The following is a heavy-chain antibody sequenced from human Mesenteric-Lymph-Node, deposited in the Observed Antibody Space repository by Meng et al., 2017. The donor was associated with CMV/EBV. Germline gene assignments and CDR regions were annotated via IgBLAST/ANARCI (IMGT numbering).Heavy chain of an antibody. J-gene: IGHJ6*02. D-gene: IGHD2-15*01. Sequence: GGSLRLSCAASGFIFDDYAMHWVRQTPGKGLEWVSGISWNSNSLDYADSVRGRFTISRDNAKNSLYLQMNSLRAEDTAVYYCARSPGLVVVAATSLYYYYGMDVWGQGTTVTVSS. CDR1: GFIFDDYA. CDR3: ARSPGLVVVAATSLYYYYGMDV. CDR2: ISWNSNSL. V-gene: IGHV3-9*01.